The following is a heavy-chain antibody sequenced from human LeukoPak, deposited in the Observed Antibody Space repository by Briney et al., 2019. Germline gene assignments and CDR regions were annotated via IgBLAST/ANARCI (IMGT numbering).Heavy chain of an antibody. CDR1: GFTFSSYS. J-gene: IGHJ5*02. V-gene: IGHV3-9*01. CDR2: ISWNSGSI. Sequence: GGSLRLSCAASGFTFSSYSMNWVRQAPGKGLEWVSGISWNSGSIGYADSVKGRFTISRDNAKNSLYLQMNSLRAEDTALYYCAKDGAVRGVTNWFDPWGQGTLVTVSS. D-gene: IGHD3-10*01. CDR3: AKDGAVRGVTNWFDP.